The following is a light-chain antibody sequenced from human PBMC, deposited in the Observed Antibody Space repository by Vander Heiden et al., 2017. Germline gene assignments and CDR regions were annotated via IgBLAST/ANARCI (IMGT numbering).Light chain of an antibody. V-gene: IGLV2-14*01. CDR3: SSYTSSSIGV. CDR2: DGS. Sequence: QSALTQPASVSGSPGQSITISCTGTSSDVGGYNYVSWYQQHPGNAPKLMIYDGSNRPSGVSNRFSGSKSGNTASLTISGLQAEDEADYYCSSYTSSSIGVFGGGTKLTVL. J-gene: IGLJ2*01. CDR1: SSDVGGYNY.